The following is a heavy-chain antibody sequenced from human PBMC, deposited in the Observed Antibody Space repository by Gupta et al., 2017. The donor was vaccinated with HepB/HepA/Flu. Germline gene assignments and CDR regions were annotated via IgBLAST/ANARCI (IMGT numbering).Heavy chain of an antibody. CDR2: ISHDGDYK. V-gene: IGHV3-30*18. J-gene: IGHJ4*02. D-gene: IGHD6-13*01. CDR1: VFVFSNDA. Sequence: QVQLVGSGGGLVQPGRAQRLSCAASVFVFSNDAYHGVRQTSGEGVAVISHDGDYKHYTGFVKGRFTISRDNSKNTLYLQMNTVRVEDTAIYYCAKGEYSSEAGFRSSWGDPYFDYWGRGTLVTVSS. CDR3: AKGEYSSEAGFRSSWGDPYFDY.